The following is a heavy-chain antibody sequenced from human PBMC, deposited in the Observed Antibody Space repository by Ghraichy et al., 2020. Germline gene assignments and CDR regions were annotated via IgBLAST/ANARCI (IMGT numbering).Heavy chain of an antibody. CDR2: IYYSGST. CDR3: ARAFTYYYDSSGYYYPPHAFDI. V-gene: IGHV4-59*01. D-gene: IGHD3-22*01. Sequence: SQTLSLTCTVSGGSISSYYWSWIRQPPGKGLEWIGYIYYSGSTNYNPSLKSRVTISVDTSKNQFSLKLSSVTAADTAVYYCARAFTYYYDSSGYYYPPHAFDIWGQGTMVTVSS. J-gene: IGHJ3*02. CDR1: GGSISSYY.